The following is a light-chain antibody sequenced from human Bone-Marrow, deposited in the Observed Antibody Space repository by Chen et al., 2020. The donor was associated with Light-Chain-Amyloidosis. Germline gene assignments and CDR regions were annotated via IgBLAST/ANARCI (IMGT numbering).Light chain of an antibody. CDR1: QSISDR. Sequence: DIQITQSPPSLSASVGDRVTITCRASQSISDRLNWYQQKPGKVPKLLIYSASVLQRGVPSRFIGSGSGSHFTLTINSPQPEDSAAYFCQESNNTPVYSFGQGTKVEIK. J-gene: IGKJ2*03. CDR2: SAS. CDR3: QESNNTPVYS. V-gene: IGKV1-39*01.